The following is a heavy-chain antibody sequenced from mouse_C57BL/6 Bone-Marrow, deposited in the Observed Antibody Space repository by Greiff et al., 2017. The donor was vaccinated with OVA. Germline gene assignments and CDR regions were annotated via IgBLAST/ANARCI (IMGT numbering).Heavy chain of an antibody. D-gene: IGHD2-4*01. V-gene: IGHV1-69*01. J-gene: IGHJ4*01. Sequence: QVHVKQPGAELVMPGASVKLSCKASGYTFTSYWMHWVKQRPGQGLEWIGEIDPSDSYTNYNQKFKGKSTLTVDKSSSTAYMQLSSLTSEDSAVYYCARWRLRGAMDYWGQGTSVTVSS. CDR3: ARWRLRGAMDY. CDR2: IDPSDSYT. CDR1: GYTFTSYW.